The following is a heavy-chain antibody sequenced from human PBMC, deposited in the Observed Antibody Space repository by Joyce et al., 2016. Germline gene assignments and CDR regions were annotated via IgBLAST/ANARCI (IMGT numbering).Heavy chain of an antibody. V-gene: IGHV3-74*01. CDR3: ARASSGYYPNDAFDI. CDR1: GFTFSSYW. J-gene: IGHJ3*02. Sequence: EVQLVESGGGLVQPGGSLRLYCAASGFTFSSYWMHWVRQAPGKGLVWGSRIKSDGSSRSYADSVKGRFAISRDNAENTLYLQMNSLGVEDTAVYYCARASSGYYPNDAFDIWGQGTMVTVSS. D-gene: IGHD3-22*01. CDR2: IKSDGSSR.